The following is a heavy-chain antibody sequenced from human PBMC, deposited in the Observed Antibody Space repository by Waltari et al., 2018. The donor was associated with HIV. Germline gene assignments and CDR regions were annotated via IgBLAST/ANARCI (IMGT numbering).Heavy chain of an antibody. Sequence: EVKLVQSGGGLVQPGGSLRLSCTASGITFRSHAMIWVRQTPGKGLQWVSTISGSGSHTYYADSAKGRFTISRDNSENTLFLQMTRLRVEDTARYFCAKDFDTSGLPYVVIDSWGQGTLVTVSS. V-gene: IGHV3-23*04. J-gene: IGHJ4*02. CDR3: AKDFDTSGLPYVVIDS. D-gene: IGHD3-22*01. CDR1: GITFRSHA. CDR2: ISGSGSHT.